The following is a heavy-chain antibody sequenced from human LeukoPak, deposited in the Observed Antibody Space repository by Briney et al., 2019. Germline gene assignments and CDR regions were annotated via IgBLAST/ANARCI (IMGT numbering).Heavy chain of an antibody. CDR2: IYPGGSDT. D-gene: IGHD3-22*01. Sequence: GESLKISCKGSGYSFTSYWIGWVRQMPGKGLEWMGIIYPGGSDTRYSPSFQGQVTISADKSISTAYLQWSSLKASDTAMYYCARHPDYYDTAYYFDYWGQGTLVTVSS. J-gene: IGHJ4*02. CDR3: ARHPDYYDTAYYFDY. V-gene: IGHV5-51*01. CDR1: GYSFTSYW.